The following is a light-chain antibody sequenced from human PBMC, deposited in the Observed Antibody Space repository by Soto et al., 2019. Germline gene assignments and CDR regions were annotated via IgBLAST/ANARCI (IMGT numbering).Light chain of an antibody. CDR1: LSVSTN. CDR3: QQYNNWPQT. J-gene: IGKJ1*01. CDR2: GAS. Sequence: EIVMTQSPGTLSVSPGERATLSCRAILSVSTNLAWYQQKPGQAPRLLIYGASTRATGISARFSGSGSGTEFTLTISSLQSEDFAVYYCQQYNNWPQTFGQGTKVDIK. V-gene: IGKV3-15*01.